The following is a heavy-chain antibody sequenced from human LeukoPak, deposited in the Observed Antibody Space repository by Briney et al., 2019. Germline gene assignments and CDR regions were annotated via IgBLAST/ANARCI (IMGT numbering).Heavy chain of an antibody. V-gene: IGHV3-21*01. J-gene: IGHJ6*03. CDR1: GFTFGSYS. D-gene: IGHD4/OR15-4a*01. CDR2: ISSSSSYI. CDR3: ARGGAYYYYMDV. Sequence: GGSLRLSCAASGFTFGSYSMNWVRQAPGKGLEWVSSISSSSSYIYYADSLKGRFTISRDNAKNSLYLQMNSLRAEDTAVYYCARGGAYYYYMDVWGKGTTVTVSS.